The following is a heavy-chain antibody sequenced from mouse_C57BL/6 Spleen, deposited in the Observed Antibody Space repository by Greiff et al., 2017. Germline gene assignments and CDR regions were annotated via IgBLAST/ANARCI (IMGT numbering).Heavy chain of an antibody. CDR3: ARRGGTSWDPVDY. CDR2: INPYNGGT. Sequence: EVKLQESGPVLVKPGASVKMSCKASGYTFTDYYMNWVKQSHGKSLEWIGVINPYNGGTSYNQKFKGKATLTVDKSSSTAYMELNSLTSEDSAVYYCARRGGTSWDPVDYWGQGTTLTVSS. J-gene: IGHJ2*01. CDR1: GYTFTDYY. D-gene: IGHD4-1*01. V-gene: IGHV1-19*01.